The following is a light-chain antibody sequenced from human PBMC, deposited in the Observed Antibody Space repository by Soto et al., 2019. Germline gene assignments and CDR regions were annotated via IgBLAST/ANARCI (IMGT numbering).Light chain of an antibody. V-gene: IGKV1-33*01. Sequence: DLQITQSPSSLSASIGDRVTITCQASQDIINYLNWYQQKPGKAPKLLIYDVSKLEAGVPSRFSGSGSGTDFTLTISSLQPEDIATYVCQQYYGLPPLTFGQGTKLDIK. CDR3: QQYYGLPPLT. CDR1: QDIINY. CDR2: DVS. J-gene: IGKJ5*01.